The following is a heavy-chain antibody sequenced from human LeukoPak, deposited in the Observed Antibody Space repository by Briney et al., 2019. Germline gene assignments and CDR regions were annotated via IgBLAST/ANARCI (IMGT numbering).Heavy chain of an antibody. CDR2: VNLHGGT. CDR3: AREGGSYRPLGY. Sequence: SETLSLTCDVSGGSITQSNYWSWLRPPPRKGLELIGEVNLHGGTNYTPSLLRRVAISVDTSASHVSLQMTSVTAADTAVYYCAREGGSYRPLGYSGQGTLVTASS. V-gene: IGHV4-4*02. D-gene: IGHD3-16*02. J-gene: IGHJ4*02. CDR1: GGSITQSNY.